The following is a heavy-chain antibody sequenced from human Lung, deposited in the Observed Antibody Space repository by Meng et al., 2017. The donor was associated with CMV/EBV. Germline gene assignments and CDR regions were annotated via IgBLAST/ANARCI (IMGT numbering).Heavy chain of an antibody. D-gene: IGHD2-15*01. CDR3: AKAVVPVYYYYGMDV. CDR1: GFTFDNYA. CDR2: ISGIGGNS. Sequence: GGSLRLSCTASGFTFDNYAMSWVRQAPGKGLEWVSVISGIGGNSYYAESVKGRFTVSRGNSKNTLYLHMNGLRADDTAVYYCAKAVVPVYYYYGMDVWGRGTTVTVSS. J-gene: IGHJ6*02. V-gene: IGHV3-23*01.